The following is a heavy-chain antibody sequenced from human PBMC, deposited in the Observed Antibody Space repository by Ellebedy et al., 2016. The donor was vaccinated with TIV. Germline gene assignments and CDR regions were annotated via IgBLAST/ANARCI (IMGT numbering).Heavy chain of an antibody. CDR2: IDPSDSYT. V-gene: IGHV5-10-1*01. CDR3: ARQTEPGIAVAGLFF. Sequence: KLSCKGSGYIFTTYYINWVRHMPGKGLDWMGKIDPSDSYTTYSPSFQGHVTISADKSLSTAYLQWSSVRASDTAMYYCARQTEPGIAVAGLFFWGQGTLVTVSS. J-gene: IGHJ4*02. D-gene: IGHD6-19*01. CDR1: GYIFTTYY.